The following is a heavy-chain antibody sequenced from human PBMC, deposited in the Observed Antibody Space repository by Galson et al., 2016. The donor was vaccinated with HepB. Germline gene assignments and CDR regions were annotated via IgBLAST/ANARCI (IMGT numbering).Heavy chain of an antibody. V-gene: IGHV3-7*03. CDR2: IKQYGSEK. CDR3: AGQYYYDGNAFAI. D-gene: IGHD3-22*01. Sequence: SLRLSCAASGFMFSRYWMNWVRQAPGKGLEWVANIKQYGSEKNYVASVKDRFTISRDNAKNSLYLQINSLRAEDTAMYYCAGQYYYDGNAFAIWGQGTMVTVSS. J-gene: IGHJ3*02. CDR1: GFMFSRYW.